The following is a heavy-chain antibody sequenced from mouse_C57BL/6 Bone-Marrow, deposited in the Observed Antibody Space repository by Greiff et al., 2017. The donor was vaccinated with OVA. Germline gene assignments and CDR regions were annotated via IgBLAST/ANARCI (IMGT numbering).Heavy chain of an antibody. CDR2: IHPNSGST. CDR3: ARGGFYYSNYVGWYFDV. J-gene: IGHJ1*03. CDR1: AYTFPSYW. D-gene: IGHD2-5*01. Sequence: QFQFQNLGADLVKPGASVKLPCKPSAYTFPSYWMHWVKRSPGQGLEGIGMIHPNSGSTNYNEKFKSKATLTVDKSSSTAYMQLSSLTSEDSAVYYCARGGFYYSNYVGWYFDVWGTGTTVTVSS. V-gene: IGHV1-64*01.